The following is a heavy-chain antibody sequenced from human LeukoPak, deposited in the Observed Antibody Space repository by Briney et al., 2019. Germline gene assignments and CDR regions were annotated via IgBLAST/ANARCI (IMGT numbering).Heavy chain of an antibody. CDR1: GGSISSSSYY. D-gene: IGHD3-10*01. CDR2: IYYSGST. CDR3: ARRREGVTDAFDI. V-gene: IGHV4-39*01. Sequence: SETLSLTCTVSGGSISSSSYYWGWIRQPPGEGLEWIGSIYYSGSTYYSPSLKSRVTISVDTSKNQFSLKLSSVTAADTAVYYCARRREGVTDAFDIWGQGTMVTVSS. J-gene: IGHJ3*02.